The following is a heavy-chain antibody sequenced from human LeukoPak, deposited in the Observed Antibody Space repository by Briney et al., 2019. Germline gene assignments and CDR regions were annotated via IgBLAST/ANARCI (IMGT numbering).Heavy chain of an antibody. J-gene: IGHJ5*02. CDR3: ASEPGLYCNGGSCYPNWFDP. CDR2: IIPIFGTA. D-gene: IGHD2-15*01. V-gene: IGHV1-69*13. Sequence: SVKVSCKASGGTFSSYAISWVRQAPGQGLEWMGGIIPIFGTANYAQKFQGRVTITADESTSTAYMELSSLRSEDTAVYYCASEPGLYCNGGSCYPNWFDPWGQGTLVTVSS. CDR1: GGTFSSYA.